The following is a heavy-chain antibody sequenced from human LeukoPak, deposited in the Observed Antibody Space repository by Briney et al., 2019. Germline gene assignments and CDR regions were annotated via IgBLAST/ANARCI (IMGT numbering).Heavy chain of an antibody. CDR3: ARGLTIEHWFDP. D-gene: IGHD3-10*01. CDR2: ISGSSGYI. J-gene: IGHJ5*02. CDR1: GFTFSSYS. Sequence: PGGSLRLSCAASGFTFSSYSMNWVRQAPGEGLEWVSSISGSSGYIYYADSVKGRFTISRDNAKNSLYLQMNSLRAEDAAVYYCARGLTIEHWFDPWGQGTLVTVPS. V-gene: IGHV3-21*01.